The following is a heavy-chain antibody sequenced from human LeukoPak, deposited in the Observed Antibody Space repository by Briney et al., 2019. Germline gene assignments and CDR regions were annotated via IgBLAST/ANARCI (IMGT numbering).Heavy chain of an antibody. Sequence: PGGSLRLSCAASGFTVSSNYMSWVRQAPGKGLEWVSVIYSGGSTYYADSVKGRFTISRDNSKNTLYLQMNSLRAEDTAVYYCARVKGYYDSSGYCSDWFDPWGQGTLVTVSS. CDR1: GFTVSSNY. CDR3: ARVKGYYDSSGYCSDWFDP. J-gene: IGHJ5*02. V-gene: IGHV3-53*01. D-gene: IGHD3-22*01. CDR2: IYSGGST.